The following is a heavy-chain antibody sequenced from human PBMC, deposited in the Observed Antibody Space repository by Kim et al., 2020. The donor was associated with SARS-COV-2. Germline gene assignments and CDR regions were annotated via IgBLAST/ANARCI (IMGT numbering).Heavy chain of an antibody. V-gene: IGHV4-59*09. Sequence: SPKYSPSLQSRVSISADTSKNQFSLGLSSVTSADTAVYYGARGNYATSFDYWGQGTLVTVSS. CDR3: ARGNYATSFDY. J-gene: IGHJ4*02. CDR2: SP. D-gene: IGHD1-7*01.